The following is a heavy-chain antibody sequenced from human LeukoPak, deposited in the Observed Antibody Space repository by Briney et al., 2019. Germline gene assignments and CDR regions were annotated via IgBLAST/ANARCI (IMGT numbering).Heavy chain of an antibody. CDR3: ARDLLTTLDY. Sequence: SETLSLTCTVSGGSISSGGYYSSWLRQHPGKGLEWIGYIYYSGSTYYNPSLKSRVTISVDTSKNQFSLKLSSVTAAGTAVYYCARDLLTTLDYWGQGTLVTVSS. D-gene: IGHD2-15*01. CDR2: IYYSGST. V-gene: IGHV4-31*03. J-gene: IGHJ4*02. CDR1: GGSISSGGYY.